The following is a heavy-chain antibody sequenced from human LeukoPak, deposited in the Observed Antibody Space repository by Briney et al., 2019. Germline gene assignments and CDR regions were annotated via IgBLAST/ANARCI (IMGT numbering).Heavy chain of an antibody. D-gene: IGHD6-19*01. CDR1: GFAFNSYG. V-gene: IGHV3-30*02. CDR2: IRYDGSIK. CDR3: GKGSSTSGCPDY. J-gene: IGHJ4*02. Sequence: GESLKISCAASGFAFNSYGMHWVRQAPGKGLDWVAFIRYDGSIKHYADSVKGRFTISGDNSKNTVSLQMNSLRPEDTAVYYCGKGSSTSGCPDYWGQGTLVTVSS.